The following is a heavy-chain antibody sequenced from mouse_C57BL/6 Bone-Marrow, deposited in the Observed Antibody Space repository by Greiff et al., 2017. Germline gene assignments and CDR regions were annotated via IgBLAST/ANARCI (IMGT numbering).Heavy chain of an antibody. V-gene: IGHV1-81*01. CDR3: ARSLLLAY. CDR2: IYPRSGNT. CDR1: GYTFTSYG. J-gene: IGHJ3*01. Sequence: QVQLQQSGAELARPGASVKLSCKASGYTFTSYGISWVKQRTGQGLEWIGEIYPRSGNTYYNEKFKGKATLTADKSSSTAYMELRSLTSEDSAVSFCARSLLLAYWGQGTLVTVSA. D-gene: IGHD1-1*01.